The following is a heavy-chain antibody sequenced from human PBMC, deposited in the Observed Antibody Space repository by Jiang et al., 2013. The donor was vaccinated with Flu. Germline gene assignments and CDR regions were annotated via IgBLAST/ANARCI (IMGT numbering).Heavy chain of an antibody. CDR2: IRDNTDNT. Sequence: GGSLRLSCEASGFTFSTYTMNWVRQAPGKGLEWVSRIRDNTDNTYYADSVKGRFTISRDNSKNTLYLEMNSLRAEDTALYYCAKDGRSGGDYYYYGLDVWGQGTTVTVSS. J-gene: IGHJ6*02. CDR3: AKDGRSGGDYYYYGLDV. V-gene: IGHV3-23*01. D-gene: IGHD2-8*02. CDR1: GFTFSTYT.